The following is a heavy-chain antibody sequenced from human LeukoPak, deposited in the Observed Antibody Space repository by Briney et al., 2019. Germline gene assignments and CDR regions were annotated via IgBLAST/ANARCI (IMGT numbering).Heavy chain of an antibody. CDR2: INHSGST. J-gene: IGHJ4*02. CDR1: GGSFSGYY. CDR3: ARGIPQTGVMLDY. Sequence: SETLSLTCAVYGGSFSGYYWGWIRQPPGKGLEWIGEINHSGSTNYNPSLKSRVTISVDTSKNQFSLKLSSVTAADTAVYYCARGIPQTGVMLDYWGQGTLVTVPS. D-gene: IGHD2-21*01. V-gene: IGHV4-34*01.